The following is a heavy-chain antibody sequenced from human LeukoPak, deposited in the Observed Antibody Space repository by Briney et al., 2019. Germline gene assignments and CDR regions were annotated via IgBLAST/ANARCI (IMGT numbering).Heavy chain of an antibody. V-gene: IGHV4-39*01. Sequence: PSETLSLTCTVSGGSISSSSYYWGWIRQPPGKGLEWIGSIYYSGSTYYNPSLKSRVTISVDTSKNQFSLKLSSVTAADTAVYYCVMVRDFYYYYMDVWGKGTTVTISS. J-gene: IGHJ6*03. CDR1: GGSISSSSYY. CDR2: IYYSGST. CDR3: VMVRDFYYYYMDV. D-gene: IGHD3-10*01.